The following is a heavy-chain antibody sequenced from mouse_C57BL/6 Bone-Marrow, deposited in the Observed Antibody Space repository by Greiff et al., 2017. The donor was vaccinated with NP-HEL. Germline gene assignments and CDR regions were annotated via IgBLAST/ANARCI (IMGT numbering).Heavy chain of an antibody. Sequence: QVQLQQSGAELARPGASVKLSCKASGYTFTSYGISWVKQRTGQGLEWIGEIYPRSGNTYYNEKFKGKATLTADKSSSTAYMELRSLTSEDSAVYFCARCGAGPYYFDYWGQGTTLTVSS. J-gene: IGHJ2*01. CDR2: IYPRSGNT. CDR1: GYTFTSYG. CDR3: ARCGAGPYYFDY. V-gene: IGHV1-81*01. D-gene: IGHD3-3*01.